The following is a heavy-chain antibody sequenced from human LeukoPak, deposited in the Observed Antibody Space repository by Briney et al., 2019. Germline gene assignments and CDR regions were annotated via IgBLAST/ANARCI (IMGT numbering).Heavy chain of an antibody. Sequence: ASVKVSCKASGYTFTSYYMHRVRQAPGQGLEWMGIINPSGGSTSYAQKLQGRVTMTRDMSTSTVYMELSSLRSEDTAVYYCARVGRYCSGGSCWRWFDPWGQGTLVTVSS. CDR3: ARVGRYCSGGSCWRWFDP. J-gene: IGHJ5*02. CDR1: GYTFTSYY. V-gene: IGHV1-46*01. D-gene: IGHD2-15*01. CDR2: INPSGGST.